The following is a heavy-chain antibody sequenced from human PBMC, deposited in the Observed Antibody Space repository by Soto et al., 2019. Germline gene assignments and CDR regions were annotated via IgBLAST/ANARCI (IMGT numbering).Heavy chain of an antibody. CDR3: TRSYGDVDAFDI. D-gene: IGHD4-17*01. Sequence: GGSLRLSCTASGFTFGDYAMSWVRQAPGKGLEWVGFIRSKAYGGTTEYAASVKGRFTISRDDSKSIAYLQMNSLKTEDTAVYYCTRSYGDVDAFDIWGQGTMVTVSS. J-gene: IGHJ3*02. CDR1: GFTFGDYA. CDR2: IRSKAYGGTT. V-gene: IGHV3-49*04.